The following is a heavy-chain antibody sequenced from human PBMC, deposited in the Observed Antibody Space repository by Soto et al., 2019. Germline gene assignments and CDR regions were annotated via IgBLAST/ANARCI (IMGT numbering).Heavy chain of an antibody. Sequence: LRLSCAASGFTFSSYGMHWVRQAPGKGLEWVAVISYHGSNKYYADSVKGRFTISRDNSKNTLYLQMNSLRTEDTAVYYCARDITMVRGVIARYYYGMDVWGQGTTVTVSS. CDR1: GFTFSSYG. CDR3: ARDITMVRGVIARYYYGMDV. J-gene: IGHJ6*01. CDR2: ISYHGSNK. D-gene: IGHD3-10*01. V-gene: IGHV3-30*03.